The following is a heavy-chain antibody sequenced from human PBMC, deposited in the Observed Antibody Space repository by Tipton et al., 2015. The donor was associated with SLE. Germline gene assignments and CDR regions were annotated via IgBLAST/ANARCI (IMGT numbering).Heavy chain of an antibody. CDR2: IKSMSDGGTA. CDR1: GVAFNTAW. V-gene: IGHV3-15*05. CDR3: TTDRYSLHGGLDY. D-gene: IGHD4-11*01. Sequence: SLRLSCAASGVAFNTAWMTWVRQAPGKGLEWVGRIKSMSDGGTADFAATVKGRIIMSRNDADNTMYLDLHSLTAEDTAVYYCTTDRYSLHGGLDYWGQGTLVTVSS. J-gene: IGHJ4*02.